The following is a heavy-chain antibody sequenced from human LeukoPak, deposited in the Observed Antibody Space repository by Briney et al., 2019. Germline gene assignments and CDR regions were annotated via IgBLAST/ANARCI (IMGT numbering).Heavy chain of an antibody. CDR2: IYHSGST. Sequence: SQTLSLTCAVSGGSISSGGYSWSWIRQPPGKGLEWIGYIYHSGSTYYNLSLKSRVTISVGRSKNQFSLKLSSVTAADTAVYYCARRVHSSSWSSYFDYWGQETLVTVSS. CDR3: ARRVHSSSWSSYFDY. J-gene: IGHJ4*02. CDR1: GGSISSGGYS. V-gene: IGHV4-30-2*01. D-gene: IGHD6-13*01.